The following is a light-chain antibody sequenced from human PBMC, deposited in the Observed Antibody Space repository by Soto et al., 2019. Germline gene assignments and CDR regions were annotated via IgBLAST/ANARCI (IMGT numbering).Light chain of an antibody. CDR2: AAS. V-gene: IGKV1-39*01. J-gene: IGKJ1*01. CDR3: QHSTTWT. CDR1: QGISTY. Sequence: DIQMTPSPSSLSASVGDRVTITCRASQGISTYLNWYQQKPGKAPKLLIYAASSLQSGVPSRFSGSGSETDFTLTISSLQPEDFATYSCQHSTTWTFGQGTKGDIK.